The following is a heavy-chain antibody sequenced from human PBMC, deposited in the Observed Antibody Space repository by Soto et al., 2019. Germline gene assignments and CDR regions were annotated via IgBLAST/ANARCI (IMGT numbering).Heavy chain of an antibody. V-gene: IGHV3-66*01. CDR1: GFTVSSNY. J-gene: IGHJ4*02. CDR3: ARGTGEVYSSGWYYFDY. Sequence: GGSLRLSCAASGFTVSSNYMSWVRQAPGKGLEWVSVIYSGGRTYYADSVKGRFTISRDNSKNTPYLQMNSLRAEDTAVYYCARGTGEVYSSGWYYFDYWGKGTLVTVSS. CDR2: IYSGGRT. D-gene: IGHD6-19*01.